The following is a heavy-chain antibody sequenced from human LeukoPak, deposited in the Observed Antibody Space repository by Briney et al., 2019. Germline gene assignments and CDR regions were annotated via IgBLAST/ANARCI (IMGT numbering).Heavy chain of an antibody. V-gene: IGHV1-69*04. CDR2: IIPILGIA. CDR1: GGTFSRYA. Sequence: GASVKVSCKASGGTFSRYAISWVRQAPGQGLEWMGRIIPILGIANYAQKFQGRVTITADKSTSTAYMELSNLRSEDTAVYYCVCGSGSYYNGLPLDYWGQGTLVTVSS. CDR3: VCGSGSYYNGLPLDY. D-gene: IGHD3-10*01. J-gene: IGHJ4*02.